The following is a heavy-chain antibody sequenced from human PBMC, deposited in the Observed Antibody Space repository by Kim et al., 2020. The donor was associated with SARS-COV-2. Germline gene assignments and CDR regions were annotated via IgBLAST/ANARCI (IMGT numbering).Heavy chain of an antibody. Sequence: SETLSLTCSVSGDSINYNYWSWIRQPPGKGLEWIGYIYYTGDTKYNPSLKSRVTMSVDTSKNQFSLRLSSVTAADTAVYYCARDLGVTTVFDYWGQGTLVIVSS. D-gene: IGHD4-17*01. V-gene: IGHV4-59*13. CDR2: IYYTGDT. CDR1: GDSINYNY. CDR3: ARDLGVTTVFDY. J-gene: IGHJ4*01.